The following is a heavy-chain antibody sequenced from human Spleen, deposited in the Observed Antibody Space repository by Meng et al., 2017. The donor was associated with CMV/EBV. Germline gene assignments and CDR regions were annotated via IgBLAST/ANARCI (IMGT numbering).Heavy chain of an antibody. J-gene: IGHJ6*02. CDR2: ISSSSSTI. CDR3: ARDCRSRPSCSYPYYYGMDV. V-gene: IGHV3-48*04. CDR1: GFTFSIYA. Sequence: GESLKISCAGSGFTFSIYAMHWVRRAPGKGLEWVSYISSSSSTIYYGGSVKGRFTISRDNAKNSLYLQMNSLRAEDTAVYYCARDCRSRPSCSYPYYYGMDVWGQGTTVTVSS. D-gene: IGHD2-2*01.